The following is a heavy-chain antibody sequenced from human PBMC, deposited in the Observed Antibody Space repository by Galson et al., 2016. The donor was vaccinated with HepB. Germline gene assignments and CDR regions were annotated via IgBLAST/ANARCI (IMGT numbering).Heavy chain of an antibody. D-gene: IGHD6-25*01. J-gene: IGHJ4*02. V-gene: IGHV3-11*06. CDR3: ARDRTSRAALDY. CDR2: ISSGGRDT. CDR1: GFTFSDFY. Sequence: SLRLSCAASGFTFSDFYMGWIRQAPGKGLEYVSHISSGGRDTNYADSVKGRFTISRDNAKKSLYLQMNSLRAEDTAVYYCARDRTSRAALDYWGQGTLVTVSS.